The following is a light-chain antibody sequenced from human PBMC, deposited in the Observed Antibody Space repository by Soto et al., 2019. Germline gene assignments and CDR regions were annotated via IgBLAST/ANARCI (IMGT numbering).Light chain of an antibody. CDR1: SSDVGGYNY. J-gene: IGLJ1*01. CDR2: DVS. CDR3: CSYVGRNTYV. V-gene: IGLV2-11*01. Sequence: QAVLTQPRSASGSPGQSITISCTGTSSDVGGYNYVSWYQQHPAKAPKLIIFDVSKRPSGVPNRFSGSKSGNTASLTISGLPPEDEADHYCCSYVGRNTYVFGTGTKLTVL.